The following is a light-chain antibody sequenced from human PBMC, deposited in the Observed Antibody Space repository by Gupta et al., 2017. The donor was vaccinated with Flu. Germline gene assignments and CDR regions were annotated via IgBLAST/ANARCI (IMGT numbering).Light chain of an antibody. CDR3: HQEDRNSFT. V-gene: IGKV1-5*03. CDR2: KAS. Sequence: LTLTANVRCRSSHSWWDSSKVINYLAWYQQKPGKAPKLLIYKASNRESGVPYRFSGSGSGTEFTLTISSVQADDVAAYYCHQEDRNSFTFGGGTKVEI. J-gene: IGKJ4*01. CDR1: SKVINY.